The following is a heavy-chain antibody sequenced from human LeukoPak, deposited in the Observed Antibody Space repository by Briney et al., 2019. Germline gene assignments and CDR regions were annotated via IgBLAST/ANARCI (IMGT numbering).Heavy chain of an antibody. D-gene: IGHD4/OR15-4a*01. J-gene: IGHJ4*02. V-gene: IGHV5-51*01. CDR3: ARHIGLTTGYFDY. Sequence: GESLKISCKGSGYTFTNYWIAWVRQMPGKGLEWMGMIYPGDSDTRYSPSFQGHVTISADKSITTAYLQWSSLKASDTAMYYCARHIGLTTGYFDYWGQGTLVTVSS. CDR2: IYPGDSDT. CDR1: GYTFTNYW.